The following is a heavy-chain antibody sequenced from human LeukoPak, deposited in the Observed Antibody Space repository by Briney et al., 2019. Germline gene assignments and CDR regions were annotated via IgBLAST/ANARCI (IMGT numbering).Heavy chain of an antibody. J-gene: IGHJ4*02. CDR3: ARGSNYYDSSGYPLVFDY. Sequence: SETLSLTCTVSGGSISSYYWSWIRQPAGKGLEWIGRIYTSGSTNYNPSLKCRVTMSVDTSKNQFSLKLSSVTAADTAVYYCARGSNYYDSSGYPLVFDYWGQGTLVTVSS. CDR2: IYTSGST. V-gene: IGHV4-4*07. CDR1: GGSISSYY. D-gene: IGHD3-22*01.